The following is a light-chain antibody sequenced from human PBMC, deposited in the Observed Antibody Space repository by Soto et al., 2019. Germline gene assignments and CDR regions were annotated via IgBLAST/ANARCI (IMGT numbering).Light chain of an antibody. CDR1: SSDVGGYNS. CDR3: SSYTYSSTYL. CDR2: NVY. V-gene: IGLV2-14*03. J-gene: IGLJ1*01. Sequence: QSALTQPASVSGSHGQSITISCTGTSSDVGGYNSVSWYQHHPGKAPKLMIYNVYNRPSGVFHRFSGSKSGSTASLTISGLQAEDEADYYCSSYTYSSTYLFGTGTKVTVL.